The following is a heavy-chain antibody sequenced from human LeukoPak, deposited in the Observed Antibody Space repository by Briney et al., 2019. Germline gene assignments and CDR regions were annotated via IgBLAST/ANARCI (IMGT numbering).Heavy chain of an antibody. CDR1: GGSISSYY. CDR2: IYYSGST. CDR3: AREGRDGYSLKGGPDYGMDV. D-gene: IGHD5-24*01. V-gene: IGHV4-59*01. J-gene: IGHJ6*02. Sequence: SETLSLTCTVSGGSISSYYWSWIRQPPGKGLEWIGYIYYSGSTNYNPSLKSRVTISVDTSKNQFSLKLSSVTAADTAVYYCAREGRDGYSLKGGPDYGMDVWGQGTTVTVSS.